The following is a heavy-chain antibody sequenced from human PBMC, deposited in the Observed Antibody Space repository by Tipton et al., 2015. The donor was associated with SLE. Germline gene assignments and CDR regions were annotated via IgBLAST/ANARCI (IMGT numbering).Heavy chain of an antibody. CDR3: AGAWQGYCSGGTCYVLDY. CDR2: ISYSETT. J-gene: IGHJ4*02. Sequence: TLSLTCTVSGGSISSHYWSWIRQPPGKGLEWIGYISYSETTNYNPSLKSRVTISVDTSKNQFSLKLRSVTAADTAVYYCAGAWQGYCSGGTCYVLDYWGQRTLVTVSS. CDR1: GGSISSHY. D-gene: IGHD2-15*01. V-gene: IGHV4-59*11.